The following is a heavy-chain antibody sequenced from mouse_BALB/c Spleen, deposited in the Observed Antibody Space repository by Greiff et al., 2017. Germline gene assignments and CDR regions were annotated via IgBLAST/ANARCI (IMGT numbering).Heavy chain of an antibody. V-gene: IGHV14-1*02. CDR3: ASHCSLAWFAY. D-gene: IGHD6-1*01. Sequence: EVQLKESGAELVRPGALVKLSCKASGFNIKDYYMPWVKQRPEQGLEWIGWIDPENGNTIYDPKFQGKASITEDTSSNTAYLQLSSLTSEDTAVYYCASHCSLAWFAYWGQGTLVTVSA. CDR1: GFNIKDYY. CDR2: IDPENGNT. J-gene: IGHJ3*01.